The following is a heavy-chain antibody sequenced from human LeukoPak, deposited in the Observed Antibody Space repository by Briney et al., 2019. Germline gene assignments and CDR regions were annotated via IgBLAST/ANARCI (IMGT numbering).Heavy chain of an antibody. CDR2: INPNSGGT. D-gene: IGHD3-22*01. V-gene: IGHV1-2*04. Sequence: ASVKVSCKASGYTFTGYYMHWVRQAPGQGLEWMGWINPNSGGTNYAQKFQGWVTMTRDTSISTAYMELSRLRSDDTAVYYCAGDKLRSGSSGYYYYYGMDVWGQGTTVTVSS. J-gene: IGHJ6*02. CDR3: AGDKLRSGSSGYYYYYGMDV. CDR1: GYTFTGYY.